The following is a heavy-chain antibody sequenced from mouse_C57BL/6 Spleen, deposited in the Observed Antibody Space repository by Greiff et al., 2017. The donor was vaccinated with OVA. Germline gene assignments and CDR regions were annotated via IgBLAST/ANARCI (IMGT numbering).Heavy chain of an antibody. CDR1: GYSLTGYY. J-gene: IGHJ2*01. Sequence: EVQLQQSGPELVKPGASVKISCKASGYSLTGYYMNWVKQSPEKSLEWIGEINPSTGGTTYNQKFKAKATLTVDKSSSTAYMQLKSLTSEDSAVYYCARYSYYYGSSFDYWGQGTTLTVSS. CDR3: ARYSYYYGSSFDY. D-gene: IGHD1-1*01. CDR2: INPSTGGT. V-gene: IGHV1-42*01.